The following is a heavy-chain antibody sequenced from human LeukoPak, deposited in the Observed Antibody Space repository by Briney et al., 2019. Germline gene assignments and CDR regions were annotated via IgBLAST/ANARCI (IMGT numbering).Heavy chain of an antibody. Sequence: GASVKVSCKASGYTFTGYYMHWVRQAPGQGLEWMGWINPNSGGTNYAQKFQGRVTMTRDTSISTAYMELSRLRSDDTAVYYCARVGRSSSWGVSYMDVWGKGTTVTVSS. D-gene: IGHD6-13*01. J-gene: IGHJ6*03. V-gene: IGHV1-2*02. CDR3: ARVGRSSSWGVSYMDV. CDR1: GYTFTGYY. CDR2: INPNSGGT.